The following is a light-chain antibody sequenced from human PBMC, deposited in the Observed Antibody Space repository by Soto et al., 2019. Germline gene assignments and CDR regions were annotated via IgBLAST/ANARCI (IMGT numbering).Light chain of an antibody. J-gene: IGKJ4*01. CDR1: QSVSSK. CDR3: QQYNNWPLT. V-gene: IGKV3-15*01. Sequence: EIVMTQSPATLSVSPGERATLSCRASQSVSSKLAWYQQKPGQDPRLLIYGASTRATGIPARFSGSGSGTEFTLTISSLQSEYFAVYYCQQYNNWPLTFGGGTTVEIK. CDR2: GAS.